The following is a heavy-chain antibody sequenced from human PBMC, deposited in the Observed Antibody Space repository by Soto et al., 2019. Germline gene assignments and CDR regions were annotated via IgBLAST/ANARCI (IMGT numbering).Heavy chain of an antibody. Sequence: GGSLRLSCAVSGFTFTSYSMSWVRQAPGEGLEWVANIQQDGSEKYYVDSVKGRFTISRDNAKNSLYLQMNSLRAEDTAVHSCARGLPGYCTSTDPYSYFDYPGQAPVVSVSS. V-gene: IGHV3-7*03. CDR1: GFTFTSYS. CDR2: IQQDGSEK. D-gene: IGHD2-8*01. J-gene: IGHJ4*02. CDR3: ARGLPGYCTSTDPYSYFDY.